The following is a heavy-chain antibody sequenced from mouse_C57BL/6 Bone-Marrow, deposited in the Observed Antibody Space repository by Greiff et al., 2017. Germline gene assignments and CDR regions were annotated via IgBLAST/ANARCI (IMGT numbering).Heavy chain of an antibody. J-gene: IGHJ3*01. CDR2: ISNLAYSI. Sequence: DVKLVESGGGLVQPGGSLKLSCAASGFTFSDYGMAWVRQAPRKGPEWVAFISNLAYSIYYADTVTGRFPISRENAKNTLYLEMSSLRSEDTAMYYCARGYYGAWFAYWGQGTLVTVSA. D-gene: IGHD1-1*01. CDR3: ARGYYGAWFAY. V-gene: IGHV5-15*01. CDR1: GFTFSDYG.